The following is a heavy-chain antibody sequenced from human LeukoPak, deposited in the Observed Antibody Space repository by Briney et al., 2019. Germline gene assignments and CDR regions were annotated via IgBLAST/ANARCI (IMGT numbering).Heavy chain of an antibody. CDR3: AKDPPYSSSWPDALDI. V-gene: IGHV7-4-1*02. D-gene: IGHD6-13*01. J-gene: IGHJ3*02. CDR2: INTNTGNP. CDR1: GYTFTTFG. Sequence: ASVRVSCKASGYTFTTFGINWVRQAPGQGLEWMGWINTNTGNPTYAQGFTGRFVFSLDTSVSTAYLQISSLEAEDSAVYYCAKDPPYSSSWPDALDIWGQGTMVTVSS.